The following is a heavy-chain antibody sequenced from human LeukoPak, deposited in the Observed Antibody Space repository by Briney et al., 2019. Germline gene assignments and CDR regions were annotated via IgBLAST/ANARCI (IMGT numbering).Heavy chain of an antibody. D-gene: IGHD2-15*01. CDR2: IIPIFGTA. CDR3: ASQNIRYCSGGSCYHLYYFDY. Sequence: EASVKVSCKASGGTFSSYAISWVRQAPGQGLEWMGRIIPIFGTANYAQKFQGRVTITTDESTSTAYMELSSLRSEDTAVYYCASQNIRYCSGGSCYHLYYFDYWGQGTLVTVSS. J-gene: IGHJ4*02. V-gene: IGHV1-69*05. CDR1: GGTFSSYA.